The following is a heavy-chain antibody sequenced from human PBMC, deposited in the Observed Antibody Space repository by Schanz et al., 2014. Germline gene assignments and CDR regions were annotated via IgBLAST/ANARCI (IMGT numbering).Heavy chain of an antibody. V-gene: IGHV3-23*01. J-gene: IGHJ5*01. CDR2: INTGVNT. Sequence: EVHLLDSGGGLVQPGGSLRLSCAASGFTFGDYAMTWVRQAPGKGLEWVSAINTGVNTYYADSVRGRFTMSRDNSKNTLYLQMNSLRAEDTAVYYCAKTPREYCNYDNCPNWFDSWGQGTLVTASS. CDR1: GFTFGDYA. CDR3: AKTPREYCNYDNCPNWFDS. D-gene: IGHD2-15*01.